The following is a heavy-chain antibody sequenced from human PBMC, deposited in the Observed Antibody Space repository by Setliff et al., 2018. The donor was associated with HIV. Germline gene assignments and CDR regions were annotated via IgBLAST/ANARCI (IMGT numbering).Heavy chain of an antibody. V-gene: IGHV5-51*01. CDR1: GYSFTSYW. CDR3: ARGIAALTASFDS. CDR2: IYPGDSYI. Sequence: GESLKISCKGSGYSFTSYWIAWVRQMPGKGLEWMGNIYPGDSYITYSPSFQGQVTISADKSISTAYLQWRSLRASDSGMYYCARGIAALTASFDSWGQGSLVTVSS. D-gene: IGHD2-21*02. J-gene: IGHJ4*02.